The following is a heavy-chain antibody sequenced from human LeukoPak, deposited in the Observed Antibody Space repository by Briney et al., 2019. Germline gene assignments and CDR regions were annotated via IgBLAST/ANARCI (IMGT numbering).Heavy chain of an antibody. J-gene: IGHJ4*02. D-gene: IGHD2-8*01. CDR2: MYIGGNT. Sequence: GGSLRLSCAASGFTVSNSYMAWVRQAPGKGLEWGSIMYIGGNTFHADSVKGRFTISRDNSKNTLDLQMNSLTAEDTAVYYCARGYCFNGNCLFAFDYRGQGSLVTVSS. V-gene: IGHV3-66*02. CDR1: GFTVSNSY. CDR3: ARGYCFNGNCLFAFDY.